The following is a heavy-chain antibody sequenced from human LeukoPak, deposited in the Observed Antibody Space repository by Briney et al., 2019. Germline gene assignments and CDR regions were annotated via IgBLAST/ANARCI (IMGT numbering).Heavy chain of an antibody. D-gene: IGHD3-3*01. J-gene: IGHJ3*02. CDR2: INHSGST. CDR1: GGSFSGYY. CDR3: ARFGGPHAFDT. Sequence: SETLSLTCAVYGGSFSGYYWSWIRQPPGKGLEWIGEINHSGSTNYNPSLKSRVTISVDTSKNHFSLTLSSVTAADTAVYYCARFGGPHAFDTWGQGTMVTVSS. V-gene: IGHV4-34*01.